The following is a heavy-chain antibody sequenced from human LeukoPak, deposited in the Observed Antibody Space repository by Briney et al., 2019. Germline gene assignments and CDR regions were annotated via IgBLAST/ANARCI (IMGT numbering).Heavy chain of an antibody. D-gene: IGHD1-26*01. CDR2: IYYSGST. J-gene: IGHJ4*02. Sequence: PSETLSLTCAVYGGSFSGYYWSWIRQPPGKGLEWLGYIYYSGSTNYNPSLKSRVTISVDTSKNQFSLKLSSVTAADTAVYYCARVLVGATRGSYYFDYWGQGTLVTVSS. CDR3: ARVLVGATRGSYYFDY. CDR1: GGSFSGYY. V-gene: IGHV4-59*01.